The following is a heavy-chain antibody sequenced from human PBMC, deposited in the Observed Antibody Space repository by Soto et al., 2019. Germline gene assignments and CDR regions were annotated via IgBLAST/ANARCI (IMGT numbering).Heavy chain of an antibody. CDR3: ARTMGIAAAMPAYYYMDV. CDR1: GGSISSSSYY. J-gene: IGHJ6*03. CDR2: IYYSGST. D-gene: IGHD6-13*01. V-gene: IGHV4-39*01. Sequence: SETLSLTCTVSGGSISSSSYYWGWIRQPPGKGLEWIGSIYYSGSTYYNPSLKSRVTISVDTSKNQFSLKLSSVTAADTAVYYCARTMGIAAAMPAYYYMDVWGKGTTVTVSS.